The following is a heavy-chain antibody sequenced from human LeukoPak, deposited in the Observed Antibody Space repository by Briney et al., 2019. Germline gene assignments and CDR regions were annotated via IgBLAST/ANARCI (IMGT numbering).Heavy chain of an antibody. J-gene: IGHJ3*02. D-gene: IGHD1-26*01. V-gene: IGHV1-46*01. Sequence: ASVKVSCKASGGTFSSYAISWVRQAPGQGLEWMGIINPSGGSTSYAQKFQGRVTMTRDTSTSTVYMELSSLRSEDTAVYYCARDHGSYSAFDIWGQGTMVTVSS. CDR3: ARDHGSYSAFDI. CDR2: INPSGGST. CDR1: GGTFSSYA.